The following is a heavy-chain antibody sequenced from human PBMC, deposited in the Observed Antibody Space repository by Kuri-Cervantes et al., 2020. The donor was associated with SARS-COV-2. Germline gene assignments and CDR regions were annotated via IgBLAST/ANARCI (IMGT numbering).Heavy chain of an antibody. J-gene: IGHJ6*03. V-gene: IGHV3-21*01. D-gene: IGHD6-13*01. CDR3: ARDCSSPYKYXYYYYMDV. CDR2: ISSTSSYI. CDR1: GFTFSSYS. Sequence: GESLKISCAASGFTFSSYSMNWVRQAPGKGLEWVSSISSTSSYIYYADSVKGRFTISRDNAKNSLYLQMNSLRAEDTAVYYCARDCSSPYKYXYYYYMDVWGKGTTVTVSS.